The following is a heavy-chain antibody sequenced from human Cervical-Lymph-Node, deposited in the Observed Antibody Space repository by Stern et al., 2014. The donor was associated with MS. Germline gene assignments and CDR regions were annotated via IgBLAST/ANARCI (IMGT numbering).Heavy chain of an antibody. D-gene: IGHD2-2*02. V-gene: IGHV3-11*01. CDR1: GFTFNDYY. Sequence: QVQLVESGGGLVKPGGSLRLSCAASGFTFNDYYMGWIRQAPGKGLAWISSISSRGGTTYCADSVKGRFTSSRDNAKSSLSLQVNSLRAEDSAVYYCARGGAFGWGSYTFSGFDVWGQGITVIVSS. CDR3: ARGGAFGWGSYTFSGFDV. CDR2: ISSRGGTT. J-gene: IGHJ6*02.